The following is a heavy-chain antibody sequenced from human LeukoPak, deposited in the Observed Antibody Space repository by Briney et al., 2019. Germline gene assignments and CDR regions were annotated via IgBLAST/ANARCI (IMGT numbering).Heavy chain of an antibody. D-gene: IGHD3-9*01. J-gene: IGHJ5*02. Sequence: SETLSLTCAVYGGSFSGYYWSWIRQPAGKGLEWIGRIYTSGSTNYNPSLKSRVTMSVDTSKNQFSLKLSSVTAADTAVYYCARESTIFTNWFDPWGQGTLVTVSS. CDR3: ARESTIFTNWFDP. V-gene: IGHV4-4*07. CDR2: IYTSGST. CDR1: GGSFSGYY.